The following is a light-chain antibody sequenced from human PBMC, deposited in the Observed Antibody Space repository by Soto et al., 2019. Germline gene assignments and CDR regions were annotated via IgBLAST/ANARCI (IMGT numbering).Light chain of an antibody. V-gene: IGKV3-11*01. CDR3: QQRDSWPLT. Sequence: EIVLTQSPGTLSLSPGERATLSCRASQSVSSYLAWYQHKSGQAPRLLIYSASKRATGIPARFSGSGSGTDFTLTISSLDPEDFAFYYCQQRDSWPLTFGGGTKVDIK. J-gene: IGKJ4*01. CDR2: SAS. CDR1: QSVSSY.